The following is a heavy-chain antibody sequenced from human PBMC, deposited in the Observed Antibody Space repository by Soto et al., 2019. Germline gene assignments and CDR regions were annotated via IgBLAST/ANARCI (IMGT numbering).Heavy chain of an antibody. D-gene: IGHD1-1*01. CDR2: INPNSGGT. CDR1: GYTFTGYY. J-gene: IGHJ4*02. V-gene: IGHV1-2*02. Sequence: QVQLVQSGAEVKKPGASVKVSCKASGYTFTGYYLHWVRQAPGQGLEWMGWINPNSGGTNYAQKFQGRVTRTRDTSISKAYMELSRLRSDDTAVYYCARGRTGTTSYFDYWGQGNLVTVSS. CDR3: ARGRTGTTSYFDY.